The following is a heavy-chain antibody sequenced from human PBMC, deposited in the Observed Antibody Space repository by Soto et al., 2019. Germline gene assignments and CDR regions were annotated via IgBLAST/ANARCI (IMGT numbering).Heavy chain of an antibody. CDR3: ARDWGTIFGVVIASYGMDV. CDR2: ISSSSTYI. D-gene: IGHD3-3*01. J-gene: IGHJ6*02. V-gene: IGHV3-21*01. CDR1: GFTFSSYS. Sequence: EVQLVESGGGLVKPGGSLRLSCAASGFTFSSYSMNWVRQAPGKGLEWVSSISSSSTYIYYADSVKGRFTISRDNAKNSLYLQRNSLRAEDTAVYYCARDWGTIFGVVIASYGMDVWGQGTTVTVSS.